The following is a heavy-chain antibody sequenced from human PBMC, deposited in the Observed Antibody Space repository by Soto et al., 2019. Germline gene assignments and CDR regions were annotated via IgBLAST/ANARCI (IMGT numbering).Heavy chain of an antibody. CDR3: ARARGVDS. CDR1: GYSFTSYW. Sequence: LKISCKGSGYSFTSYWIGWVRQMPGKGLEWMGIIYPGDSDTRYSPSFQGQVTISADKSRDNAKNSLYLQMNSLRAEDTAVYYCARARGVDSWGQGTLVTVSS. CDR2: IYPGDSDT. D-gene: IGHD3-16*01. J-gene: IGHJ5*01. V-gene: IGHV5-51*01.